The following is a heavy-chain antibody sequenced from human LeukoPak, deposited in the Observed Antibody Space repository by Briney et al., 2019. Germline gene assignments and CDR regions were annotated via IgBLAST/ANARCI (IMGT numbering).Heavy chain of an antibody. CDR1: GFTFSSYW. V-gene: IGHV3-7*01. CDR2: IKQDGGEK. J-gene: IGHJ4*01. Sequence: GGSLRLSCAVSGFTFSSYWMNWVRQAPGKGLEWVASIKQDGGEKSYVDSVKGRFTISRDNAKNSLYLQMSSLRAEDTAVYYCARDVTAAGLYFDLWGQGTLVTVSS. CDR3: ARDVTAAGLYFDL. D-gene: IGHD6-13*01.